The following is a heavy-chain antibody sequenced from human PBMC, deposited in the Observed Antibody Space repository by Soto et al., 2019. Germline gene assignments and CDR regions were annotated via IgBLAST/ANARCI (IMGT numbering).Heavy chain of an antibody. CDR2: INHSGST. J-gene: IGHJ6*03. Sequence: QVQLQQWGAGLLKPSETLSLTCAVYGGSFSGYYWSWIRQPPGKGLEWIGEINHSGSTNYNPSLKSRVTISVDTSKNQFSLKLSSVTAADTAVYYCARSRGTKYIPLLCYMDVWGKGTTVTVSS. CDR3: ARSRGTKYIPLLCYMDV. D-gene: IGHD3-16*01. CDR1: GGSFSGYY. V-gene: IGHV4-34*01.